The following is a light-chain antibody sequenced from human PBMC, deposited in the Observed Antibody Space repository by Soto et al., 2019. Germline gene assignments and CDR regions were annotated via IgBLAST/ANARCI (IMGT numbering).Light chain of an antibody. J-gene: IGKJ1*01. CDR3: QQYDTWPRT. Sequence: EIVMTQSPATLSVSPGERATLSCRASQSVSSDLAWYHQKPGQAPRLLIYGASTRATGIPARFSGSGSGTEFILTINSLQSEDFAVYYCQQYDTWPRTFGQGTKVEIK. CDR2: GAS. CDR1: QSVSSD. V-gene: IGKV3-15*01.